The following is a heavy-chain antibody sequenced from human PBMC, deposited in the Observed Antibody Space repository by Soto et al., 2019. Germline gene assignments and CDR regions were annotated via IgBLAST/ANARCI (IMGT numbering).Heavy chain of an antibody. CDR1: GFTFSSYA. J-gene: IGHJ4*02. CDR3: AGILTGYRIGPQDFDY. D-gene: IGHD3-9*01. Sequence: PGGSLRLSCAASGFTFSSYAMHWVRQAPGKGLEWVAVISYDGSNKYYADSVKGRFTISRDNSKNTLYLQMNSLRAEDTAVYYCAGILTGYRIGPQDFDYWGQGTLVTVSS. CDR2: ISYDGSNK. V-gene: IGHV3-30-3*01.